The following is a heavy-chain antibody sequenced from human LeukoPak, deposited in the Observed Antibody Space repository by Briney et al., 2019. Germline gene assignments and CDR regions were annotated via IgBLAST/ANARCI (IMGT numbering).Heavy chain of an antibody. V-gene: IGHV3-23*01. CDR2: ISGSGGST. CDR1: GFTFSSYA. D-gene: IGHD3-22*01. J-gene: IGHJ4*02. Sequence: PGGSLRLSCAASGFTFSSYAMSWVRQAPGKGLEWVSAISGSGGSTYYADSVKGRFTISRDNSRNTLYLQMNSLRAEDTAVYYCAKTRRGSSGYWGIYWGQGTLVTVSS. CDR3: AKTRRGSSGYWGIY.